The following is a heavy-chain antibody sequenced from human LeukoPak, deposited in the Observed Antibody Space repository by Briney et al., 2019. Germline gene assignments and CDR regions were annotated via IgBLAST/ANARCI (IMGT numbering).Heavy chain of an antibody. D-gene: IGHD2-2*01. J-gene: IGHJ6*02. CDR1: GGTFSSYA. V-gene: IGHV1-69*04. CDR2: IIPILGIA. Sequence: ASVKVSCKASGGTFSSYAISWVRQAPGQGLEWMGRIIPILGIANYAQKFQGRVTITADKSTSTAYMELSSLRSEDTAVYYCVHGGYCSSTSCPRYGYYYYGMDVWGQGTTVTVSS. CDR3: VHGGYCSSTSCPRYGYYYYGMDV.